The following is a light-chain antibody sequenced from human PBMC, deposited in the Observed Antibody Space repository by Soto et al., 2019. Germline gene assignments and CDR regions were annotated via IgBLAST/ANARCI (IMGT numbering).Light chain of an antibody. J-gene: IGLJ1*01. CDR2: GNS. Sequence: QSVLTQPPSVSGAPGQRVTISSTGSSSNIGAGYDVHWYQQLPGTAPKLLIYGNSNRPSGVPDRFSGSKSGTSASLAITGLQAEDEADYYCQSYDSSLSSYVFGTGTKVTV. CDR1: SSNIGAGYD. V-gene: IGLV1-40*01. CDR3: QSYDSSLSSYV.